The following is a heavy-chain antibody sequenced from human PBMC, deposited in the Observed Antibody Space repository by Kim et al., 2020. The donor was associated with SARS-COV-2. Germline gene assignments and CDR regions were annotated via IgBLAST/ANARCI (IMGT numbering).Heavy chain of an antibody. J-gene: IGHJ4*01. CDR2: ISWNSGTI. CDR3: AKHITSRGTTFDAYFDS. V-gene: IGHV3-9*01. D-gene: IGHD3-16*01. Sequence: GGSLRLSCAASGFTFDDYGMHWVRQAPGKGLEWVSGISWNSGTIGYADSVKGRFTISRDNAKKSLFLQMNSLRAADTAVYYCAKHITSRGTTFDAYFDS. CDR1: GFTFDDYG.